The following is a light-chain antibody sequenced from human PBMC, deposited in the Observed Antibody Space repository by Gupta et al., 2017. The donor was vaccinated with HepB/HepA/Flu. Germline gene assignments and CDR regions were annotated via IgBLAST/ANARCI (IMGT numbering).Light chain of an antibody. Sequence: DIVMTQSPDSLAVSLGEGATINCNSSQSVLYSSNNKNYLAWYQQKPGQPPKLLIYWASTRESGVPDRFSGSGSGTDFTLTISSLQAEDVAVYYCQQYYSTPRTFGQGTKVEIK. CDR1: QSVLYSSNNKNY. CDR3: QQYYSTPRT. CDR2: WAS. V-gene: IGKV4-1*01. J-gene: IGKJ1*01.